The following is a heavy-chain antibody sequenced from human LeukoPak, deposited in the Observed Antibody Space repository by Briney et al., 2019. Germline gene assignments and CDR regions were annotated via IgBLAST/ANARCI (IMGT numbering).Heavy chain of an antibody. Sequence: ASVKVSCKASGYTFTSYAMHWVRQAPGQRLEWMGWINAGNGNTKYSQKFQGRVTITRDTSASTAYMELSSLRSEDTAVYYCARDEVTEYYGSGSSFDYWGQGTLVTVSS. J-gene: IGHJ4*02. D-gene: IGHD3-10*01. V-gene: IGHV1-3*01. CDR3: ARDEVTEYYGSGSSFDY. CDR2: INAGNGNT. CDR1: GYTFTSYA.